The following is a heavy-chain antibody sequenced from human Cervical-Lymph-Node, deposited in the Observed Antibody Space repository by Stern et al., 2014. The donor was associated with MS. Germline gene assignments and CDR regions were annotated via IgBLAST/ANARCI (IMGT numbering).Heavy chain of an antibody. V-gene: IGHV1-46*01. Sequence: QVQLVQSGAEVKQPGASVKVSCKASGYTFTSYYMHWVRQAPGQGLEWRGIINPSGGSKSYAQKFQGRVTMTRDTSTSTVYMELSSLRSDDTAVYYCAREVAGHRLGMMDVWGQGTTVTVSS. CDR1: GYTFTSYY. CDR3: AREVAGHRLGMMDV. D-gene: IGHD6-19*01. J-gene: IGHJ6*02. CDR2: INPSGGSK.